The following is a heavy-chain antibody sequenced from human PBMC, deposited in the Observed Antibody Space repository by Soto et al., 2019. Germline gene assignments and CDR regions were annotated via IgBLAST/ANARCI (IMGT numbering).Heavy chain of an antibody. CDR2: IYSGDRT. V-gene: IGHV3-66*01. CDR3: ARDIPLYSFGYQRGNYFDY. D-gene: IGHD3-22*01. CDR1: GLTVSSNS. J-gene: IGHJ4*02. Sequence: GGSLRLSCAVSGLTVSSNSMNWVRQAPGKGLEWVSVIYSGDRTSYADSVKGRFSISRDTSRNMLYLQMSIVTVEDTAVYYCARDIPLYSFGYQRGNYFDYWGQG.